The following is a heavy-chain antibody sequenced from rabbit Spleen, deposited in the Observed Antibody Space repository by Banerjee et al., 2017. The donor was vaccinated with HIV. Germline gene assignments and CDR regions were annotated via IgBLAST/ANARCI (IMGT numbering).Heavy chain of an antibody. Sequence: QQQLEESGGGLVQPEGSLTLTCTASGFSFSNNYYMKWVRQAPGKGLEWIACTAGGRSTFTYYASWAKGRFTISKASSTTVTLQMTSLMAADTATYFCARDTATSFSTYGMDLWGQGTLVTVS. D-gene: IGHD1-1*01. J-gene: IGHJ6*01. CDR3: ARDTATSFSTYGMDL. CDR1: GFSFSNNYY. CDR2: TAGGRSTFT. V-gene: IGHV1S45*01.